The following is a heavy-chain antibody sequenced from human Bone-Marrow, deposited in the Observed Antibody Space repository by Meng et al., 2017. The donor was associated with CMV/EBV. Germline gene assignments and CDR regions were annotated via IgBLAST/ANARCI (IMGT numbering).Heavy chain of an antibody. CDR2: ISSSSSTI. J-gene: IGHJ4*02. D-gene: IGHD6-13*01. CDR1: GFTFSSYS. CDR3: ARRMAAAGTGD. Sequence: GESLKISCAASGFTFSSYSMNWVRQAPGKGLEWVSYISSSSSTIYYADSVKGRFTISRDNAKNSLYLQMNSLRAEDTAVYYCARRMAAAGTGDWGPGNLVNVSS. V-gene: IGHV3-48*04.